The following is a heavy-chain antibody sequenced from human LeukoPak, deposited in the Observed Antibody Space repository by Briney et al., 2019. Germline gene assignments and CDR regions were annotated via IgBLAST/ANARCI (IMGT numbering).Heavy chain of an antibody. V-gene: IGHV3-48*03. D-gene: IGHD3-22*01. Sequence: GGSLRLSCVASGFTFSSYEMNWVRQAPGEGLELVSKISSSASTMYYADSVKGRFTISRDNAKNSLYLQMNSLRAEDTAVYYCARTTYYYDSSGYLTFPAFDIWGQGTMVTVSS. CDR3: ARTTYYYDSSGYLTFPAFDI. J-gene: IGHJ3*02. CDR2: ISSSASTM. CDR1: GFTFSSYE.